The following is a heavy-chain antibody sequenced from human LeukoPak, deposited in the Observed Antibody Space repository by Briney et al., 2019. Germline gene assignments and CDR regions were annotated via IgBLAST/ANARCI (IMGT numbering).Heavy chain of an antibody. CDR2: INHSGST. D-gene: IGHD3-10*01. CDR3: VRLYGSGSYYNY. J-gene: IGHJ4*02. V-gene: IGHV4-34*01. CDR1: GGSFSGYY. Sequence: SETLSLTCTVYGGSFSGYYWSWIRQPPGKGLEWIGEINHSGSTNYYPSLKSRVTISIDTSKNQFSLRLSSVTAADTAMYYCVRLYGSGSYYNYWGQGTLVTVSS.